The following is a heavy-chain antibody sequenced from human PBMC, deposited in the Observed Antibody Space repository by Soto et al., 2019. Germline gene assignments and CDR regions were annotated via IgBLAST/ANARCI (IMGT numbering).Heavy chain of an antibody. CDR1: GYTFTSYG. D-gene: IGHD3-10*01. V-gene: IGHV1-18*01. CDR2: ISAYNGNT. CDR3: ARAPPIFDGSGGGDAFDI. J-gene: IGHJ3*02. Sequence: QVQLVQSGAEVKKPGASVKVSCKASGYTFTSYGISWVRQAPGQGLEWMGWISAYNGNTNYAQKLQGRVTMTTDTPKSTAHMELRSLRSDDTAVYYCARAPPIFDGSGGGDAFDIWGQGTMVTVSS.